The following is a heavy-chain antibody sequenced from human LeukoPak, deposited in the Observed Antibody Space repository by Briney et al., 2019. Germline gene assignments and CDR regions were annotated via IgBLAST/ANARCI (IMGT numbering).Heavy chain of an antibody. D-gene: IGHD3-9*01. J-gene: IGHJ5*02. Sequence: SETLSLTRAVSGYSISSGYYWGWIRQPPGKGLGWIGSIYYSGSTYYNPSLKSRVTISVDTSKNQFSLKLSSVSAADTAVYYCASSRYFDWSRFDPWGQGTLVTVSS. CDR2: IYYSGST. CDR1: GYSISSGYY. V-gene: IGHV4-38-2*01. CDR3: ASSRYFDWSRFDP.